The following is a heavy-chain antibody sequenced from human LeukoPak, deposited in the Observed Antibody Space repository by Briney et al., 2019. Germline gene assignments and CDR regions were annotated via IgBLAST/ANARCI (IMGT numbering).Heavy chain of an antibody. D-gene: IGHD3-22*01. J-gene: IGHJ4*01. CDR1: GYTFTSYY. V-gene: IGHV1-8*02. CDR2: MNPNSGNT. CDR3: ARAHDSSGFQAY. Sequence: ASVKVSCKASGYTFTSYYINWVRQATGQGLEWMGWMNPNSGNTGYAQKFQGRVTMTTDTSTSTAYMELRSLRSDDTAVYYCARAHDSSGFQAYWGHGTLVTVSS.